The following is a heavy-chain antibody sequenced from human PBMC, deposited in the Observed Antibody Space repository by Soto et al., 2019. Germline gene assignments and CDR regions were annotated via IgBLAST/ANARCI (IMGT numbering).Heavy chain of an antibody. CDR3: ATNFNYDSSGYPGNN. CDR1: GSTLTELS. CDR2: FDPEDGET. J-gene: IGHJ4*02. V-gene: IGHV1-24*01. D-gene: IGHD3-22*01. Sequence: ASVKVSCKVSGSTLTELSMHWVRQAPGKGLEWMGGFDPEDGETIYAQKFQGRVTMTEATSTDTAYMELSSLRSEDTAVYYCATNFNYDSSGYPGNNWGQGTLVTVSS.